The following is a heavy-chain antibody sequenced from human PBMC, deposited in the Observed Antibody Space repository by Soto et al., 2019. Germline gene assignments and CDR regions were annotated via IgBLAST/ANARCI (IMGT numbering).Heavy chain of an antibody. CDR3: ARERTGTTSMDV. D-gene: IGHD1-1*01. V-gene: IGHV1-8*01. CDR2: MNPNSGNT. CDR1: AYTFTGFD. J-gene: IGHJ6*02. Sequence: QVQLEQSGAEVKKPGASVKVSFKASAYTFTGFDINWVRQATGQGLEWMGWMNPNSGNTGYAQKFQGRVTMTRNTSISTAYMELSSLRSEDTAVYYCARERTGTTSMDVWGQGTTVTVCS.